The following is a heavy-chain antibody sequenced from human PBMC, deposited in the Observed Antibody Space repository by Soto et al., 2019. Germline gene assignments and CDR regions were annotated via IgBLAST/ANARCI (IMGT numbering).Heavy chain of an antibody. V-gene: IGHV1-46*01. Sequence: ASVKVSCKASGYTFTSYYMHWVRQAPGQGLEWMGVINPGGGSTSYAQKFQGRVTMTRDTSTSTVYMELSSLKSDDTAVFYCAAARRGGYGSYYYSLDVWGKGTTVTVPS. CDR1: GYTFTSYY. CDR3: AAARRGGYGSYYYSLDV. J-gene: IGHJ6*04. CDR2: INPGGGST. D-gene: IGHD3-22*01.